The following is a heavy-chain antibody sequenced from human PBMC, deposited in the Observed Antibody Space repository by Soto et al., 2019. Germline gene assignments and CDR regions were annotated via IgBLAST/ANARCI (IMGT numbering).Heavy chain of an antibody. CDR2: IYYSGST. Sequence: SETLSLTRAVSGGSISSSNWWSWVRQHPGKGLEWIGYIYYSGSTYYNPSLKSRVTISVDTSKNQFSLKLSSVTAADTAVYYCARLRVDTAMANFDYWGQGTLVTVSS. D-gene: IGHD5-18*01. V-gene: IGHV4-31*11. CDR3: ARLRVDTAMANFDY. J-gene: IGHJ4*02. CDR1: GGSISSSNW.